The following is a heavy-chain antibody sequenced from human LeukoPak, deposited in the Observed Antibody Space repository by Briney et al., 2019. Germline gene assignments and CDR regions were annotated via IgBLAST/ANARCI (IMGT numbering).Heavy chain of an antibody. J-gene: IGHJ6*02. D-gene: IGHD4-17*01. CDR3: ARVRPEGYGDYEIHYYYYYGMDV. CDR2: INHGGST. CDR1: GGSFSGYY. Sequence: SETLSLTCAVSGGSFSGYYWSWIRQPPGKGLEGIGEINHGGSTNYNAALESRVTISVDTSKNQFSLKLSSVTAADTAVYYCARVRPEGYGDYEIHYYYYYGMDVWGQGTTVTVSS. V-gene: IGHV4-34*01.